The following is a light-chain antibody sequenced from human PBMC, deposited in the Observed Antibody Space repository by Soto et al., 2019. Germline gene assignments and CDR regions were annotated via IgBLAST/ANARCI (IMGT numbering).Light chain of an antibody. Sequence: DIQMTQSPSSLSASVGDTVTITCRASQSISSYLNWYQQKPGKAPKLLIYDASNLETGVPSRFSGSGSGTDFTFTISSLQPEDIATYYCQQYDNLFTFGPGTKVDIK. CDR3: QQYDNLFT. CDR1: QSISSY. CDR2: DAS. V-gene: IGKV1-33*01. J-gene: IGKJ3*01.